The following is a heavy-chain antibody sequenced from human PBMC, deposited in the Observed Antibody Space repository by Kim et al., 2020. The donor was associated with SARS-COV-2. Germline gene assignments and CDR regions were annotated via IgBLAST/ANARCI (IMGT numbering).Heavy chain of an antibody. D-gene: IGHD5-18*01. V-gene: IGHV4-4*07. Sequence: SETLSLTCTVSGGSISSYYWSWIRQPAGKGLEWIGRIYTSGSTNYNPSLKSRVTMSVDTSKNQFSLKLSSVTAADTAVYYCARAHPPSYGYLKDAFDIWGQGTMVTVSS. CDR2: IYTSGST. CDR3: ARAHPPSYGYLKDAFDI. J-gene: IGHJ3*02. CDR1: GGSISSYY.